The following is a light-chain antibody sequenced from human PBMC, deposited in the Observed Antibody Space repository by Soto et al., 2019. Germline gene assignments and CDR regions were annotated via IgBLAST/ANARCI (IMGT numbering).Light chain of an antibody. CDR3: QQYYSSPWT. J-gene: IGKJ1*01. CDR2: WAS. V-gene: IGKV4-1*01. Sequence: DTVMTQSPDSLAVSLGERDTINCKSSRSLLYSSTNRNYLAWFQQKPGQPPKLLTYWASTRESGVPDRFTGSGSGTDFTLTISSLQAEDVAVYYCQQYYSSPWTFGQGTKGEIK. CDR1: RSLLYSSTNRNY.